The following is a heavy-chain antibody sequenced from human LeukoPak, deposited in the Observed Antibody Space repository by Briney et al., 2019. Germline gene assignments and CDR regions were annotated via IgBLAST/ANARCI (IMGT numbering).Heavy chain of an antibody. CDR1: GFTFGSYA. CDR2: ISSSGGST. J-gene: IGHJ4*02. CDR3: AKDLMVQGVIITPLFDY. D-gene: IGHD3-10*01. V-gene: IGHV3-23*01. Sequence: GGSLRLSCAASGFTFGSYAMNWVRQAPGKGLKWVSTISSSGGSTYYADSVKGRFTISRDNSKNTLYLQMNSLRAEDTAVYYCAKDLMVQGVIITPLFDYWGQGTLVTVSS.